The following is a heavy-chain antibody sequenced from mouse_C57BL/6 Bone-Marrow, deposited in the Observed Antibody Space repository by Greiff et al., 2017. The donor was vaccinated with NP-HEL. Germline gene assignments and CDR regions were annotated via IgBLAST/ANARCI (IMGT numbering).Heavy chain of an antibody. CDR3: VREGGLTTVYYYAMDY. CDR2: IRSKSSNYAT. J-gene: IGHJ4*01. D-gene: IGHD1-1*01. CDR1: GFTFNTYA. Sequence: EVQLVESGGGLVQPKGSLKLSCAASGFTFNTYAMHWVRQAPGKGLEWVARIRSKSSNYATYYADSVKDRFTISRDDSQSMLYLQMNNLKTEDTAMYYCVREGGLTTVYYYAMDYWGQGTSVTVSS. V-gene: IGHV10-3*01.